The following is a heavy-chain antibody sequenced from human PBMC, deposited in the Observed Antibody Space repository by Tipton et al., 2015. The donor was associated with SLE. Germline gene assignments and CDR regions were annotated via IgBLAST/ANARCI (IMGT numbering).Heavy chain of an antibody. J-gene: IGHJ4*02. CDR2: ILHSGST. D-gene: IGHD2-21*02. V-gene: IGHV4-30-2*01. CDR3: AREVTPGNSKLSGPLDY. CDR1: GGSMNSGGYS. Sequence: TLSLTCAVSGGSMNSGGYSWNWIWQPPGKGLEWIGYILHSGSTYYNPSLKSRVTISVDRSRNEFSLELRSVTAADTGLYYCAREVTPGNSKLSGPLDYWGQGTLVTVSS.